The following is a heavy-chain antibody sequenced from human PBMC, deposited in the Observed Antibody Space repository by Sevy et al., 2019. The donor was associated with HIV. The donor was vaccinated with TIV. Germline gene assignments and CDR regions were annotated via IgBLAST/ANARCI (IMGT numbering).Heavy chain of an antibody. D-gene: IGHD5-18*01. J-gene: IGHJ4*02. CDR2: INEDGSRL. CDR1: GFTFDSW. Sequence: GESLKISCVASGFTFDSWMTWVRQAPGKGLERIAFINEDGSRLGYVDSVRGRFTISRENTKNSLYLQMNSLRAEDTAVYFCARDRAYSALDYWGQGTLVTVSS. V-gene: IGHV3-7*01. CDR3: ARDRAYSALDY.